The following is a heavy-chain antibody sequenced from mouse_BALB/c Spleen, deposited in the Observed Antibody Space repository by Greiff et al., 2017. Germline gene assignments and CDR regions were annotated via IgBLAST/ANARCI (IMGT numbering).Heavy chain of an antibody. CDR3: ARQPYGY. Sequence: EVHLVESGGGLVQPGGSLKLSCAASGFTFSSYTMSWVRQTPEKRLEWVAYISNGGGSTYYPDTVKGRFTISRDNAKNTLYLQMSSLKSEDTAMYYCARQPYGYWGQGTLVTVSA. V-gene: IGHV5-12-2*01. J-gene: IGHJ3*02. CDR1: GFTFSSYT. CDR2: ISNGGGST.